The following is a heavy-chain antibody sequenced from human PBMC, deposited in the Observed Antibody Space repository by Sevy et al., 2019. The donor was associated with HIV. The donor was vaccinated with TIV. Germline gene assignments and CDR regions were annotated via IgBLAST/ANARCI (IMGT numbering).Heavy chain of an antibody. CDR3: AKDPDRSSSWYDY. Sequence: GGSLRISCAASGFTFSTYGMHWVRQAPGKGLEWVAFIRYDGSNKYYPDSVKGRFTISRDNSKNTLYLQMNSLRPEDMAVYYCAKDPDRSSSWYDYWGQGTLVTVSS. V-gene: IGHV3-30*02. D-gene: IGHD6-13*01. CDR2: IRYDGSNK. J-gene: IGHJ4*02. CDR1: GFTFSTYG.